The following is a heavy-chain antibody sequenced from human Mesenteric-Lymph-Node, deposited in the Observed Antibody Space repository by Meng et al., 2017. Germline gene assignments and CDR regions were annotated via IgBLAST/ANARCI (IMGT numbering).Heavy chain of an antibody. V-gene: IGHV3-11*04. D-gene: IGHD5-12*01. J-gene: IGHJ4*02. Sequence: GESLKISCAASGFTFSDYYMSWIRQAPGKGLEWVSYISSSGSTIYYADSVKGRFTISRDNAKNSLYLQMNSLRAEDTAVYYCARGSLSGYDYGGFVYWGQGTLVTVSS. CDR2: ISSSGSTI. CDR1: GFTFSDYY. CDR3: ARGSLSGYDYGGFVY.